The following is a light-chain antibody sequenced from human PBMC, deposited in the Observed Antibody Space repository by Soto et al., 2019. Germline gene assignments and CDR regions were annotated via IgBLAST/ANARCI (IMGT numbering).Light chain of an antibody. Sequence: DFQMTQSPSSLSASIGDRVTITCRASQSIRTYLNWYQQKPGKAPQLLIYAASRLQSGVPSRFSGSGSGTDFTLTIRSLQPEDFATYYCQQSYSTMATFGQGTKVAIK. J-gene: IGKJ1*01. CDR3: QQSYSTMAT. V-gene: IGKV1-39*01. CDR2: AAS. CDR1: QSIRTY.